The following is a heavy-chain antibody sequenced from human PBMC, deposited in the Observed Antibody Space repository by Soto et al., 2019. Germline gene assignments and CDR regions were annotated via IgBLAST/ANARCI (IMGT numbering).Heavy chain of an antibody. D-gene: IGHD1-26*01. CDR2: IIPIFNTG. CDR1: GGSFSSYG. J-gene: IGHJ4*02. CDR3: VRVEVGATYFDY. Sequence: QVQLVQSGAEVKKPGSSVKVSCKASGGSFSSYGISWVRQAPGQGLEWVGGIIPIFNTGNHAQKFQGRVTITADESTSTAYMELSSLRSEDTAVYYCVRVEVGATYFDYWGQGTLVTVSS. V-gene: IGHV1-69*01.